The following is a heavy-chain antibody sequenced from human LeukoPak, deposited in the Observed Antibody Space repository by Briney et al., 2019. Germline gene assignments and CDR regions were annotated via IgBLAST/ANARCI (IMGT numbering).Heavy chain of an antibody. Sequence: GGSLRLSCAASGFTFSSYSMNWVRQAPGRGLEWVSYISSSSSTIYYADSVKGRFTISRDNAKNSLYLQMNSLRDEDTAVYYCARGYSSSSPEFDYWGQGTLVTVSS. CDR2: ISSSSSTI. CDR1: GFTFSSYS. J-gene: IGHJ4*02. CDR3: ARGYSSSSPEFDY. V-gene: IGHV3-48*02. D-gene: IGHD6-6*01.